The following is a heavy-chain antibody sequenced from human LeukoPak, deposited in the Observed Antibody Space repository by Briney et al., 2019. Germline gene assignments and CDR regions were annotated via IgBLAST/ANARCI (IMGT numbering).Heavy chain of an antibody. J-gene: IGHJ4*02. Sequence: PGESLRLSCAASRFTFSSYAVHWVRQAPGKGLEWVAAISYDGTNKNYADSVKGRFTISRDNSMNTLYLEVISLTAEDTAVYYCAKDDAWLRFGEWSQGTLVTVSS. V-gene: IGHV3-30*04. D-gene: IGHD3-10*01. CDR3: AKDDAWLRFGE. CDR2: ISYDGTNK. CDR1: RFTFSSYA.